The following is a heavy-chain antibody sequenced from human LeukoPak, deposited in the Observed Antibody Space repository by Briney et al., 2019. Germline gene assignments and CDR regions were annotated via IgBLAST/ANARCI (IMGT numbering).Heavy chain of an antibody. V-gene: IGHV1-69*05. CDR1: GGTFSSYA. CDR3: ARGQGYCSSTSCPPGNWFDP. Sequence: PVKVSCKASGGTFSSYAISWVRQAPGQGLEWMGGIIPIFGTANYAQKFQGRVTITTDESTSTAYMELSSLRSEDTAVYYCARGQGYCSSTSCPPGNWFDPWGQGTLVTVSS. CDR2: IIPIFGTA. D-gene: IGHD2-2*01. J-gene: IGHJ5*02.